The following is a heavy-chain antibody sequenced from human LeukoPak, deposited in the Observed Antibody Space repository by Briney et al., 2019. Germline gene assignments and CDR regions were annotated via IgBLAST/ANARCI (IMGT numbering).Heavy chain of an antibody. CDR2: NNPNSGGT. V-gene: IGHV1-2*02. Sequence: ASVKVSCKASGYTFTGYYMHWVRQAPGQGLEWMGWNNPNSGGTNYAQKFQGRVTMTRDMSTSTVYMALSSLRSEDTAVYYCAREAVTIFALVRTQTTKRPHRFDPWGQGTLVTVSS. J-gene: IGHJ5*02. CDR3: AREAVTIFALVRTQTTKRPHRFDP. D-gene: IGHD3-3*01. CDR1: GYTFTGYY.